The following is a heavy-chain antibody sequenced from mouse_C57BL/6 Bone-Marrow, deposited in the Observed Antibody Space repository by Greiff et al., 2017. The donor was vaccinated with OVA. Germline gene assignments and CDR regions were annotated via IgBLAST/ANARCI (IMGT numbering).Heavy chain of an antibody. CDR1: GFSLTSYG. J-gene: IGHJ1*03. V-gene: IGHV2-3*01. CDR2: IWGDGGT. Sequence: VNVVESGPGLVAPSQSLSITCTVSGFSLTSYGVSWVRQPPGQGLEWLGVIWGDGGTNYHSALISRLSISKDNSKSQVFLKLNSLQTDDTATYYCAATGTPWYFDVWGTGTTVTVSS. D-gene: IGHD4-1*02. CDR3: AATGTPWYFDV.